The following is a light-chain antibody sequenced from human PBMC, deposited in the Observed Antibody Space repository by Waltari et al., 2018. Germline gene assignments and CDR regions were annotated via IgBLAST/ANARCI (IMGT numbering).Light chain of an antibody. J-gene: IGLJ3*02. CDR1: VLKKKY. Sequence: SYELTQPSSVSVSPGQTARITCSGDVLKKKYARWFQQKPGQAPVLVIYQDSERPSGIPGRFSGSSAGTTVTLTIGGAQGEDEADYYCYSAADYRGVFGGGTKLTVL. V-gene: IGLV3-27*01. CDR2: QDS. CDR3: YSAADYRGV.